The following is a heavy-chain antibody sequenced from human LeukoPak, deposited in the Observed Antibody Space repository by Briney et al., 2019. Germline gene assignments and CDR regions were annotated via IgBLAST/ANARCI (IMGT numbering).Heavy chain of an antibody. CDR2: INPNSGGT. CDR3: SRAYCSGGSCYFAFDAFGI. D-gene: IGHD2-15*01. V-gene: IGHV1-2*02. Sequence: GASVKVSCKASGYTFTGYYMHWVRQAPGQGPEWMAWINPNSGGTNYAQKFQGRVTMTRDTSISTAYMELSRLRSDDTAVYYCSRAYCSGGSCYFAFDAFGIWGQGTMVTVSS. CDR1: GYTFTGYY. J-gene: IGHJ3*02.